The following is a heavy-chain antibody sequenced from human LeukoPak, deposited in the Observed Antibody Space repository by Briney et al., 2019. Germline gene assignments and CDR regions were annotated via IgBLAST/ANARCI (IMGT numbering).Heavy chain of an antibody. CDR1: GGSISSYY. J-gene: IGHJ4*02. V-gene: IGHV4-59*01. Sequence: SETLSLTCTVSGGSISSYYWCWIRQPPRKGLEWIGYIYSSGRTNYNPSLQSRVTISVDTSKNQFSLKLSSVTAADTAVYYCARTVVTTFDYWGQGTLVTVSS. D-gene: IGHD2-15*01. CDR3: ARTVVTTFDY. CDR2: IYSSGRT.